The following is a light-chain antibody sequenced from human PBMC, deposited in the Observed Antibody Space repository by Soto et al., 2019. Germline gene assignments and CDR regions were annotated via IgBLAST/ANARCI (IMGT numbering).Light chain of an antibody. J-gene: IGKJ1*01. Sequence: EIVLTQSPGTLSLSPGERVTLSCRASQSVSSNYLAWYQQKPGQAPRLLIYAASSRATGIPDRFSGSGSGTDFTLTISRLEPEDFAVYYCQQYGRSPPWTFGQGTKVEIK. CDR1: QSVSSNY. CDR2: AAS. CDR3: QQYGRSPPWT. V-gene: IGKV3-20*01.